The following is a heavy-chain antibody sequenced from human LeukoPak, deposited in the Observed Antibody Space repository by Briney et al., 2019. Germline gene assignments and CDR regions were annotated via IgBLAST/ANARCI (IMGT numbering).Heavy chain of an antibody. CDR1: GGSISSYF. CDR3: ARGQYSSYYYYMDG. V-gene: IGHV4-4*08. D-gene: IGHD5-18*01. Sequence: PSETLSLTCTVSGGSISSYFWSWVRQPPGKGLEWIGYMYATGSTDSNPSLKSRVTMSLDTSKNQFSLKLSSVTATDTAVYYCARGQYSSYYYYMDGWGKGTTGTVSS. J-gene: IGHJ6*03. CDR2: MYATGST.